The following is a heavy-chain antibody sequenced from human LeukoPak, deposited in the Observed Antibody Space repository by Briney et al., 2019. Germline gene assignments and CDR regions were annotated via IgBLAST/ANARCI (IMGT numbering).Heavy chain of an antibody. CDR2: INHSGST. V-gene: IGHV4-34*01. J-gene: IGHJ4*02. CDR3: ARARYSGTYEFDY. D-gene: IGHD1-26*01. Sequence: PSETLSLTCAVYGGSFSGYYWSWIRQPPGKGVEWIGEINHSGSTNYNPSLKSRVTISVDTSKTQSSLKLSSVTAADTAVYYCARARYSGTYEFDYWGQGTLVTVSS. CDR1: GGSFSGYY.